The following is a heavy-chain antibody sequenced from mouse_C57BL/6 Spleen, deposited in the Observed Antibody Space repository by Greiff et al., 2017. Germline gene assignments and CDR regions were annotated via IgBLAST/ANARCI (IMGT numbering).Heavy chain of an antibody. V-gene: IGHV5-17*01. CDR3: ARERAVVGAMDY. CDR2: ISSGSSTI. J-gene: IGHJ4*01. Sequence: DVKLQESGGGLVKPGGSLKLSCAASGFTFSDYGMHWVRQAPEKGLEWVAYISSGSSTIYYADTVKGRFTISRDNAKNTLFLQMTSLRSEDTAMYYCARERAVVGAMDYWGQGTSVTVSS. CDR1: GFTFSDYG. D-gene: IGHD1-1*01.